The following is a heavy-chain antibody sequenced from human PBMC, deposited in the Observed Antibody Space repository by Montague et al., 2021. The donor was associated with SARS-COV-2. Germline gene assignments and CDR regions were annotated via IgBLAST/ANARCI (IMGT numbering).Heavy chain of an antibody. V-gene: IGHV4-59*08. D-gene: IGHD3-10*01. CDR3: ARTYYYGSVVWFDP. CDR1: GGSISSYY. CDR2: IYYSGST. Sequence: SETLSLTCTVSGGSISSYYWSWIRQPPGKGLEWIGYIYYSGSTNYNPSLKSRVTISVDTSKNQFSLKLSSVTAADTAVDYCARTYYYGSVVWFDPWGQGTTVTVSS. J-gene: IGHJ5*01.